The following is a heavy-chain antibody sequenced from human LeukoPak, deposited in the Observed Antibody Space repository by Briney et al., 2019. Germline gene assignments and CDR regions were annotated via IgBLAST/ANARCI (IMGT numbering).Heavy chain of an antibody. CDR3: AKAPRYSSSRTLPYYFDY. CDR2: ISGSGGST. Sequence: GGSLRLSCAASGFTFSSYAMSWVRQAPGKGLEWVSAISGSGGSTYYADSVKGRFTISRDNSKNTLYLQMNSLRAEDTAVYYCAKAPRYSSSRTLPYYFDYWGQGTLVTVSS. D-gene: IGHD6-13*01. V-gene: IGHV3-23*01. CDR1: GFTFSSYA. J-gene: IGHJ4*02.